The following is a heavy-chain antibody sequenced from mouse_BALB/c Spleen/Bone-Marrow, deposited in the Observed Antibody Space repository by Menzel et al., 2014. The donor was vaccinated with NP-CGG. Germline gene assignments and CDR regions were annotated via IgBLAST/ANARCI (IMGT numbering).Heavy chain of an antibody. Sequence: VQLQQSGAELARPGASVKLSCKASGYTFTDYYMNWVKQRTGQGLEWIGEIYPGSGNTYYNEKFRGKATLTADKSSSTVYMQPSSLTSEDSAVYFCAREEVRRLAWFAYWGQGTLVTVSA. CDR1: GYTFTDYY. CDR2: IYPGSGNT. J-gene: IGHJ3*01. CDR3: AREEVRRLAWFAY. V-gene: IGHV1-77*01.